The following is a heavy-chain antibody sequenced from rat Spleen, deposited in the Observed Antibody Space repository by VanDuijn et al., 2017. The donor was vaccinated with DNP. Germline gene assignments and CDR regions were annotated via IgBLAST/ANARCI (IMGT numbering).Heavy chain of an antibody. V-gene: IGHV3-1*01. J-gene: IGHJ2*01. CDR1: GFSITSKY. Sequence: EVQLRESGPGLVKPSQSLSLTCSVTGFSITSKYWAWIRKLPGNKMEYIGHISFSGSPNYNPSLRSRISITRDTSKNLFFLHLDSVTTEDTATYYCARWVWYFDYWGQGIMVTVSS. CDR2: ISFSGSP. CDR3: ARWVWYFDY.